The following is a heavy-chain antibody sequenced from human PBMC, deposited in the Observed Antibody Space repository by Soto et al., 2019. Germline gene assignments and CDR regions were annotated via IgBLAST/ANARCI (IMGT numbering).Heavy chain of an antibody. D-gene: IGHD3-10*01. CDR3: ARDPTGGSGSYFPGPQSAGFDY. V-gene: IGHV3-20*04. J-gene: IGHJ4*02. Sequence: EVQLVESGGGVVRPGGSLRLSCAASGFTFDDYGMSWVRQAPGKGLEWVSGINWNGGSTGYADSVKGRFTISRENAKNSLYLQMNSLRAEDTALYYCARDPTGGSGSYFPGPQSAGFDYWGQGTLVTVSS. CDR2: INWNGGST. CDR1: GFTFDDYG.